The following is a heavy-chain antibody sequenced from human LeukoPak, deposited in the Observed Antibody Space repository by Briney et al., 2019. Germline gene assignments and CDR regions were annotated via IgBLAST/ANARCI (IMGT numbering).Heavy chain of an antibody. V-gene: IGHV3-53*01. Sequence: GGSLRLSCTASGFTFGDYAMSWVRQAPGKGLEWVSVIYSGGSTYYADSVKGRFTISRDNSKNTLYLQMNSLRAEDTAVYYCARDDSSGYYDAFDIWGQGTMVTVSS. CDR3: ARDDSSGYYDAFDI. J-gene: IGHJ3*02. CDR1: GFTFGDYA. D-gene: IGHD3-22*01. CDR2: IYSGGST.